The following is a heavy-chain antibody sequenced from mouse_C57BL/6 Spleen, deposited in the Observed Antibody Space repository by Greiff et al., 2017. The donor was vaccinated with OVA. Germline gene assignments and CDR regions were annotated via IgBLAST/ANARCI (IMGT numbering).Heavy chain of an antibody. V-gene: IGHV3-6*01. CDR3: ARATVEFAY. D-gene: IGHD1-1*01. CDR1: GYSITSGYY. CDR2: ISYDGSN. Sequence: EVQLQESGPGLVKPSQSLSLTCSVTGYSITSGYYWNWIRQFPGNKLEWMGYISYDGSNNYNPSLKNRISITRDTSKNQFVLKLNSVTTEDTATYYCARATVEFAYWGQGTLVTVSA. J-gene: IGHJ3*01.